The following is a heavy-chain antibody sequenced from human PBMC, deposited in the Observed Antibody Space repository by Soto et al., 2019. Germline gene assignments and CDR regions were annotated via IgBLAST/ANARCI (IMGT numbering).Heavy chain of an antibody. V-gene: IGHV3-21*01. J-gene: IGHJ4*02. CDR2: ISRTAVYI. CDR3: VRDGLDYYDTERLYFDN. D-gene: IGHD3-22*01. Sequence: EVQLVESGGGPVRPGGSLKLSCAASGFNFITYSLSWVRQAPGNGLERVASISRTAVYIDYADSVKGRFTISRDNANHSLYLQMNGLRAEDTATYYCVRDGLDYYDTERLYFDNWCQGTLVTVSS. CDR1: GFNFITYS.